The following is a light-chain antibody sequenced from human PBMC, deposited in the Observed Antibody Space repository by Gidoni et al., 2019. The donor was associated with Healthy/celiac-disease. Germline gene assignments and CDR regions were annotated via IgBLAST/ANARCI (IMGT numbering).Light chain of an antibody. J-gene: IGKJ4*01. CDR2: GAS. CDR1: QSVSSN. V-gene: IGKV3-15*01. Sequence: EIVMTQSPATLSLSPGERATLSCRASQSVSSNLVWYQQKPGQATRLLIYGASTRATGIPARLSGSGSGTEFTLTISSLQSEDLAVYYCQQYNNWPPLTFGGGTKVEIK. CDR3: QQYNNWPPLT.